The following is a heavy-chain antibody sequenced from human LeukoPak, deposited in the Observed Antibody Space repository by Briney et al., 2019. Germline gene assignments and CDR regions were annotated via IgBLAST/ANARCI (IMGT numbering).Heavy chain of an antibody. CDR2: ISDDGSNK. Sequence: SGGSLRLSCAASGFTFSSYPMYWVRQAPGKGLEWVAVISDDGSNKYYANSVKGRFTISRDNPKSMLNLQMNSLRAEDTAVYYCARGGDTSGSPFDYWGQGTLVTVSS. D-gene: IGHD6-19*01. J-gene: IGHJ4*02. CDR3: ARGGDTSGSPFDY. V-gene: IGHV3-30-3*01. CDR1: GFTFSSYP.